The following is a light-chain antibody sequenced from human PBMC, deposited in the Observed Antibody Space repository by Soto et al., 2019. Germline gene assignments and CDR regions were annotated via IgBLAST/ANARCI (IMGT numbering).Light chain of an antibody. V-gene: IGKV3-15*01. J-gene: IGKJ1*01. CDR2: DAF. Sequence: EIVMTQSPATLSVSPGERATLSCRASQSISSNLAWYQQRPGQAPRLLIYDAFTRATGIPARFSGSGSGTDFTLTISSLQSEDFAVYYCQQYNNLLGTFGQGTKVEIK. CDR3: QQYNNLLGT. CDR1: QSISSN.